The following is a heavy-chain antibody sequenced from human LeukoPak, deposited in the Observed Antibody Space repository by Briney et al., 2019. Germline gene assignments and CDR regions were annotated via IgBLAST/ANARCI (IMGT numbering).Heavy chain of an antibody. Sequence: GGSLRLSCAASGFTFSTYAMHWVRQAPGKGLEWVAVISYDGSIKYYVDSVKGRFTISRDNSKNTLYLQMDSLTSEDTAVYFCARAEWYTWNLDYWGQGTLVTVSS. CDR1: GFTFSTYA. J-gene: IGHJ4*02. V-gene: IGHV3-30*17. D-gene: IGHD1-1*01. CDR3: ARAEWYTWNLDY. CDR2: ISYDGSIK.